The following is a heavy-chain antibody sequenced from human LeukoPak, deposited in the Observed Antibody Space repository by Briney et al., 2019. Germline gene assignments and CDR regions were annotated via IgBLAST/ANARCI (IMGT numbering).Heavy chain of an antibody. CDR3: ARAYCSGGSCYNLRYFQH. CDR1: GFTFSSYS. CDR2: ISSSSSYI. Sequence: PGGSLRLSCAASGFTFSSYSMNCVRQAAGKGLEWVSSISSSSSYIYYADSVKGRVTISRDNVKNSLYLQMNSLRAEDTAVYYCARAYCSGGSCYNLRYFQHWGQGTLVTVSS. D-gene: IGHD2-15*01. J-gene: IGHJ1*01. V-gene: IGHV3-21*01.